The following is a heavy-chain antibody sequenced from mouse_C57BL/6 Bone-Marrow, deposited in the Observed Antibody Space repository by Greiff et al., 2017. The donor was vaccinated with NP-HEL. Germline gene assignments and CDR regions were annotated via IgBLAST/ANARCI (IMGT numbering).Heavy chain of an antibody. J-gene: IGHJ1*03. CDR1: GYTFTSYW. Sequence: QVQLQQPGTELVKPGASVKLSCKASGYTFTSYWMHWVKQRPGQGLEWIGNINPSNGGTNYNEKFKSKATLTVDKSSSTAYMQLSSLTSEDSAVYYCAGYEYYGSLWYFDVWGTGTTVTVSS. V-gene: IGHV1-53*01. CDR3: AGYEYYGSLWYFDV. CDR2: INPSNGGT. D-gene: IGHD1-1*01.